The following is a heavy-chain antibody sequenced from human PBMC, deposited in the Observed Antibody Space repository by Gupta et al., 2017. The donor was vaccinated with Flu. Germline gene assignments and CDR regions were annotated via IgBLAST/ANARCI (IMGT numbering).Heavy chain of an antibody. Sequence: EVQLVESGGGLVKPGGSLRLSWAASGFTFGDYSMNWVRQAPGRGLEWVSSISTISTYIEYADSVKGRFTISRDNAKNSLYLQMNSLRAEDTAIYYCAKDRFYGDTGYFEYWGQGTLVTVSS. CDR3: AKDRFYGDTGYFEY. CDR2: ISTISTYI. D-gene: IGHD4-17*01. V-gene: IGHV3-21*01. J-gene: IGHJ4*02. CDR1: GFTFGDYS.